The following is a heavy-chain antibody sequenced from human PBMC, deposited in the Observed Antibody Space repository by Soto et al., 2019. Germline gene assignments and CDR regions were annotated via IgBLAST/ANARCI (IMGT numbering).Heavy chain of an antibody. V-gene: IGHV3-74*01. J-gene: IGHJ4*02. CDR1: GFTFSNYW. CDR3: VRDSHGDY. Sequence: EVQLVESGGGLVQPGGSLRLSCAGSGFTFSNYWMHWVRQAPGKGLEWVSRIEHDGPTKYADSGRGRFTSSRDNAENTLYLKMNSLSPEDTSVYYGVRDSHGDYWGQGTLVTVSS. CDR2: IEHDGPT.